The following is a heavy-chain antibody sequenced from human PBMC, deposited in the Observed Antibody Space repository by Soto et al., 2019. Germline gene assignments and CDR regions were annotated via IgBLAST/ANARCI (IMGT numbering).Heavy chain of an antibody. CDR3: ARFIVGATTEAFDI. Sequence: GASVKVSCTASGYTFTSYGISWVRQAPGQGLEWMGWISAYNGNTNYAQKLQGRVTMTTDTSTSTAYMELRSLRSDDTAVYYCARFIVGATTEAFDIWGQGTMVTVSS. V-gene: IGHV1-18*01. J-gene: IGHJ3*02. D-gene: IGHD1-26*01. CDR2: ISAYNGNT. CDR1: GYTFTSYG.